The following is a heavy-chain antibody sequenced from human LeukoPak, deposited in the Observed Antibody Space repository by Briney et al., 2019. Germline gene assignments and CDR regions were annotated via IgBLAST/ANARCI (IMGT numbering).Heavy chain of an antibody. CDR2: IYTSGST. D-gene: IGHD6-13*01. CDR3: ARSGSSWYKAHWYFDL. CDR1: GGSISSYY. V-gene: IGHV4-4*07. J-gene: IGHJ2*01. Sequence: SETLSLTCTVSGGSISSYYWSWIRRPAGKGLEWIGRIYTSGSTNYNPSLKSRVTMSVDTSKNQFSLKLSSVTAADTAVYYCARSGSSWYKAHWYFDLWGRGTLVTVSS.